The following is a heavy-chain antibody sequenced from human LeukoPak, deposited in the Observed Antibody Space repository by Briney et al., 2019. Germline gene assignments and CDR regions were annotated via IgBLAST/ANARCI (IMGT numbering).Heavy chain of an antibody. CDR1: GGSITQTNY. CDR2: VNLQGST. V-gene: IGHV4-4*02. CDR3: AREGGPYRPLDY. Sequence: SGTLSLTCDVSGGSITQTNYRTWVRQPPGKGLEWIGEVNLQGSTNYNPSLMRRVAISVDTSANHVSLQLTSATAADTAVYYCAREGGPYRPLDYSGQGTLVTVSS. J-gene: IGHJ4*02.